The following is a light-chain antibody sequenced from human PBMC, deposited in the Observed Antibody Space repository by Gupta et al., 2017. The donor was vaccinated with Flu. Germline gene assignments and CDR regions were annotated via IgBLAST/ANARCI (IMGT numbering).Light chain of an antibody. V-gene: IGLV1-44*01. Sequence: QSVLTQPPSASGTPGQRVTISCSGSSSNIGSNTVNWYQQLPGTAPKLLIYSNNQRPSGVPDRFSASKSGTSASLAISGLQSEDEADYYCAAWDDSRSGRVFGGGTKLTVL. CDR1: SSNIGSNT. J-gene: IGLJ3*02. CDR3: AAWDDSRSGRV. CDR2: SNN.